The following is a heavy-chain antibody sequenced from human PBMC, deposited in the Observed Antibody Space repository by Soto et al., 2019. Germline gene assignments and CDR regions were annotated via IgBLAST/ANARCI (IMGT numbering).Heavy chain of an antibody. V-gene: IGHV4-34*01. J-gene: IGHJ4*02. CDR1: GGSFSGYY. CDR3: ARCFGVVTARMGFDY. D-gene: IGHD2-21*02. Sequence: QVQLQQWGAGLLKPSETLSLTCAVYGGSFSGYYWSWIRQPPGKGLEWIGEINHSGSTNYNPSLKSRVTISVDTSKNQFSLKLSSVTDADTAVYYCARCFGVVTARMGFDYWGQGTLVTVSS. CDR2: INHSGST.